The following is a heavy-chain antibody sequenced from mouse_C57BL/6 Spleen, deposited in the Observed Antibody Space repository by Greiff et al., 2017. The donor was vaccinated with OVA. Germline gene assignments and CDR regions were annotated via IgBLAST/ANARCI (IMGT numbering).Heavy chain of an antibody. CDR1: GYAFSSYW. CDR2: IYPGDGDT. Sequence: VQLQQSGAELVKPGASVKISCKASGYAFSSYWMNWVKQRPGKGLEWIGQIYPGDGDTNYNGKFKGKATLTEDKSSSTAYMQLSSLTSEDSAVYFCAYGNYLYYFDYWGQGTTLTVSS. V-gene: IGHV1-80*01. J-gene: IGHJ2*01. CDR3: AYGNYLYYFDY. D-gene: IGHD2-1*01.